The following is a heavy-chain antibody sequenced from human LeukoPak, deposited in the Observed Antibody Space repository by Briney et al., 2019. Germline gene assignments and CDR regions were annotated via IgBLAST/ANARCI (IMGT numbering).Heavy chain of an antibody. V-gene: IGHV3-74*01. J-gene: IGHJ4*02. CDR2: VNSDRSTT. CDR3: ASALERTGY. Sequence: GGSLTLFCAASGXTFSSYWMLWLRQAPGRGLVWLSCVNSDRSTTAYADSGRGRFTVSSDNAKNTLYLQMNSLRDEDTAMYYCASALERTGYWGQGTLVTVSS. D-gene: IGHD1-1*01. CDR1: GXTFSSYW.